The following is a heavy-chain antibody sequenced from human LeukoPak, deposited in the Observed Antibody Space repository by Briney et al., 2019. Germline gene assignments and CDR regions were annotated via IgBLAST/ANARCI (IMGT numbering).Heavy chain of an antibody. CDR2: ISGSGGST. Sequence: GGSLRLSCAASGFTISSSAMSWVRQAPGKGLEWVSAISGSGGSTYYADSVKGRFTISRDNSKNTLYLQMNSLRAEDTAVYYCAKDTGVVHDFWSGYSPIDYWGQGTLVTVSS. CDR1: GFTISSSA. CDR3: AKDTGVVHDFWSGYSPIDY. J-gene: IGHJ4*02. D-gene: IGHD3-3*01. V-gene: IGHV3-23*01.